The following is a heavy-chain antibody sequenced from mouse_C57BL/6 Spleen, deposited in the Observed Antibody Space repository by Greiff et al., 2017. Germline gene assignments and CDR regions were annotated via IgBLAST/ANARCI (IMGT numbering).Heavy chain of an antibody. J-gene: IGHJ2*01. CDR1: GYTFTSYW. Sequence: QVQLQQPGAELVKPGASVKLSCKASGYTFTSYWMHWVKQRPGQGLEWIGMIHPNSGSTNYNEKFKSKATLTVDKSSSTAYMQLSSLTSEDSAVYYGATYHNYDYARFDYWGQGTTLTVSS. D-gene: IGHD2-4*01. V-gene: IGHV1-64*01. CDR2: IHPNSGST. CDR3: ATYHNYDYARFDY.